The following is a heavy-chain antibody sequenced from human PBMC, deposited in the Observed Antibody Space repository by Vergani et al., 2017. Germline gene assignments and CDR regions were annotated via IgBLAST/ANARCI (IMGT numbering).Heavy chain of an antibody. CDR1: GFTFTSSA. CDR2: IVVGSGNT. Sequence: QLVQSGPEVKKPGTSVKVSCKASGFTFTSSAVQWVRQARGQRLEWIGWIVVGSGNTNYAQKFQERVTITRDMSTSTAYMELSSLRSEDTAVYYWAAMVDDDTIFGVISGFDPWGQGTLVTVSS. V-gene: IGHV1-58*01. J-gene: IGHJ5*02. D-gene: IGHD3-3*01. CDR3: AAMVDDDTIFGVISGFDP.